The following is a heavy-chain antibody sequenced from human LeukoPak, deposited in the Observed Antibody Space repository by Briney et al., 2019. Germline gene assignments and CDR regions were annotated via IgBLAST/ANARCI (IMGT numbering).Heavy chain of an antibody. V-gene: IGHV4-59*01. CDR3: ARTHQLLLFNWFDP. J-gene: IGHJ5*02. CDR1: VGSISSSY. Sequence: ASESPSLTRIVSVGSISSSYWCWMREPPRRGLGWSGYIYYSGSTNYNPSLTSRVTLSVDTSKNKFPLILSSTAVAPTAGVFFARTHQLLLFNWFDPGGQGTLVTVS. D-gene: IGHD2-2*01. CDR2: IYYSGST.